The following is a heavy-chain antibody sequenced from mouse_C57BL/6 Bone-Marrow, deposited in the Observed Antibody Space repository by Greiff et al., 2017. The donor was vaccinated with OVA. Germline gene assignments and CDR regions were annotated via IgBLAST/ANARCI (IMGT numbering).Heavy chain of an antibody. Sequence: VQLKESGAELVRPGASVKLSCTASGFNIKDDYMHWVKQRPEQGLEWIGWIDPENGDTEYAKKFQGKATITADTSSNTAYLQLSSLTSEDTAVYYCTTLGYDGSRTYFDYWGQGTTLTVSS. CDR3: TTLGYDGSRTYFDY. D-gene: IGHD1-1*01. CDR1: GFNIKDDY. CDR2: IDPENGDT. J-gene: IGHJ2*01. V-gene: IGHV14-4*01.